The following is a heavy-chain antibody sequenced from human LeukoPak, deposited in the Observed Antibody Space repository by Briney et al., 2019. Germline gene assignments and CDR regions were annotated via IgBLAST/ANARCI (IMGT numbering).Heavy chain of an antibody. CDR3: ARRDFGVVIGRMESYYFDY. J-gene: IGHJ4*02. CDR2: ISWNRGSI. CDR1: GSTLDDDV. Sequence: GRSMRLSCAVSGSTLDDDVIHWVRPAQGKGLGWVSGISWNRGSIGHADSVKGRFTISRDKAKNSLYLQMNSLRAEDTAVYYCARRDFGVVIGRMESYYFDYWGQGTLVTVSS. D-gene: IGHD3-3*01. V-gene: IGHV3-9*01.